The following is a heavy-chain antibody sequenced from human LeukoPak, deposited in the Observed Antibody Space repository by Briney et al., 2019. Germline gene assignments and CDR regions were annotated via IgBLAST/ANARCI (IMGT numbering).Heavy chain of an antibody. CDR1: GYSFTTYW. CDR3: ARRYSSSLFDY. CDR2: IYPSDSDT. J-gene: IGHJ4*02. Sequence: GESLKISCKGSGYSFTTYWIGWVRQMPGEGLEWMGIIYPSDSDTRYSPSFQGQVTISTDKSITTAYLQWSSLKASGTAIYYCARRYSSSLFDYWGQGTLVTVSS. D-gene: IGHD6-13*01. V-gene: IGHV5-51*01.